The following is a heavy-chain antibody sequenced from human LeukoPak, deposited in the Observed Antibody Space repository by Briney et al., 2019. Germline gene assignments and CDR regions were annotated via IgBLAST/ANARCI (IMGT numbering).Heavy chain of an antibody. Sequence: GGSLRLSCAASGFSFKSYRMNWVRQAPGKGLEWVANIKQDGSEKFYVDSVKGRFTISRDNSKNTLYLQMNSLRAEDTAVYYCAKAGTMIVVVYFDYWGQGTLVTVSS. CDR2: IKQDGSEK. J-gene: IGHJ4*02. CDR1: GFSFKSYR. CDR3: AKAGTMIVVVYFDY. V-gene: IGHV3-7*03. D-gene: IGHD3-22*01.